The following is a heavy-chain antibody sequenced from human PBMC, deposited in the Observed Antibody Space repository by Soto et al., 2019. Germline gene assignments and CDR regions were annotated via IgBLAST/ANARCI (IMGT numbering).Heavy chain of an antibody. CDR1: GASISSGGYS. CDR3: ARGHASSPNWFDP. Sequence: QLQLQESGSGLVKPSQTLSLACAVSGASISSGGYSWSWIRQPPGKGLEWIGYIAHSGSTQYNPSLMSRVTISVDRANNQFSLKLSSVTAADPAVYDCARGHASSPNWFDPWGQGTLVTVSS. CDR2: IAHSGST. J-gene: IGHJ5*02. V-gene: IGHV4-30-2*01. D-gene: IGHD6-13*01.